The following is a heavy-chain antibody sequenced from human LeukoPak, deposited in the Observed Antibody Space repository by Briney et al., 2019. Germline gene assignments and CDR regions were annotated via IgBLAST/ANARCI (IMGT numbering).Heavy chain of an antibody. Sequence: GGSLRLSCAASGFTFSSYGMHWVRQAPGKGLEWVAVIWYDGSKIYYTDSVKGRFTISRDNSKNTLYLQMNSLRAEDTALYYCARDLKAGWYDYWGQGTLVTVSS. J-gene: IGHJ4*02. D-gene: IGHD6-19*01. V-gene: IGHV3-33*01. CDR1: GFTFSSYG. CDR3: ARDLKAGWYDY. CDR2: IWYDGSKI.